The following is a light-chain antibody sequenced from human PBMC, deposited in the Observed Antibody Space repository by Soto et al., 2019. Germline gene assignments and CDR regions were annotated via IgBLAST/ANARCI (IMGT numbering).Light chain of an antibody. CDR1: QSVLSSSNNLNY. V-gene: IGKV4-1*01. CDR2: WAS. Sequence: DIVMTQSPDSLAVSLGERAAINCKSSQSVLSSSNNLNYLAWYQQKPGQPPKLLIYWASTRESGVPDRFSGSGSGTDFTLTISSLQAEDVAVYYCQQYYSIPLTFGGGTKVDIK. J-gene: IGKJ4*01. CDR3: QQYYSIPLT.